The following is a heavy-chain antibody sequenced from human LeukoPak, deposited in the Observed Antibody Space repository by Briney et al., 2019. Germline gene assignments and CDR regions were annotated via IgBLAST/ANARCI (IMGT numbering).Heavy chain of an antibody. Sequence: GGSLRLSCAASGFTFSSYEMNWVRQAPGKGLEWVSYIASGGGANRFYSESVKGRFTISRDNARNSLYLHMNSLRAEDTGVYYCARIGTTTRGPAGLDVWGQGTTVTVSS. D-gene: IGHD2/OR15-2a*01. J-gene: IGHJ6*02. V-gene: IGHV3-48*03. CDR3: ARIGTTTRGPAGLDV. CDR1: GFTFSSYE. CDR2: IASGGGANR.